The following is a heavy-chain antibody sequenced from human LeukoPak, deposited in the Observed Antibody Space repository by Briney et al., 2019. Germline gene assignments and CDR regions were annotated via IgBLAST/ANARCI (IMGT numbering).Heavy chain of an antibody. V-gene: IGHV4-59*12. CDR1: GGSISSYY. CDR2: IYYSGST. CDR3: ARAGATYYYDSSGLTALDY. J-gene: IGHJ4*02. D-gene: IGHD3-22*01. Sequence: KASETLSLTCTVSGGSISSYYWSWIRQPPGKGLEWIGYIYYSGSTNYNPSLKSRVTISVDKSKNQFSLKLSSVTAADTAVYYCARAGATYYYDSSGLTALDYWGQGTLVTVSS.